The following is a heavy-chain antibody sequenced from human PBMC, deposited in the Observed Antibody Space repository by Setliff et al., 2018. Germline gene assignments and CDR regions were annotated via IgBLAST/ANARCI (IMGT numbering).Heavy chain of an antibody. CDR3: ARRIVGAVDGFDI. D-gene: IGHD1-26*01. CDR1: GASITTSNSY. CDR2: IYYSGNT. J-gene: IGHJ3*02. V-gene: IGHV4-39*01. Sequence: SEILSLTCTVSGASITTSNSYWGWIRQPPGKGLEWIAHIYYSGNTFYNPSLGSRLTISGDTSKNQFSLKLSSVTAADTAVYYCARRIVGAVDGFDIWGQGTMVTVS.